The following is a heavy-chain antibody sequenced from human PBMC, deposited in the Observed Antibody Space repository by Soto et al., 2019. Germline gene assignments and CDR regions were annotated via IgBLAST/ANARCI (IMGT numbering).Heavy chain of an antibody. D-gene: IGHD3-10*01. CDR3: ARDAGSFDY. V-gene: IGHV1-69*13. CDR1: GGTFISYA. CDR2: LIPIFGIT. J-gene: IGHJ4*02. Sequence: SVKVSCKASGGTFISYAITWVRQAPGQGLEWMGGLIPIFGITNYAQKFQGRVTITADESSTTAYMELSSLRSEDTAVYYCARDAGSFDYWGQGTLVTVSS.